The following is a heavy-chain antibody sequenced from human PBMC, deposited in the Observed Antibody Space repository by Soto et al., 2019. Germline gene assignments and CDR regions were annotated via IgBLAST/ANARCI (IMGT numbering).Heavy chain of an antibody. Sequence: GASVKVSCKVSGYTLTELSMHWVRQAPGKGLEWMGGFDPEDGETIYAQKFQGRVTITADKSTSTAYMELSSLRSEDTAVYYCARFPQTAIVGAAYFDYWGQGTLVTVS. J-gene: IGHJ4*02. CDR2: FDPEDGET. CDR3: ARFPQTAIVGAAYFDY. V-gene: IGHV1-24*01. CDR1: GYTLTELS. D-gene: IGHD1-26*01.